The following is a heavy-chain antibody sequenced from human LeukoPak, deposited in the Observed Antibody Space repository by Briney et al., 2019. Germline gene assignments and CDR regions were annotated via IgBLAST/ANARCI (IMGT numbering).Heavy chain of an antibody. Sequence: SETLSLTCTVSGYSISSGYFWGWIRQPPGKGLEWIGSFYHSGITYYNPSLKSRVTISVEMSKNQFSLKLSSVTAADTAVYYCARERTYYDILTGYSDDAFDIWGQGTMVTVSS. D-gene: IGHD3-9*01. V-gene: IGHV4-38-2*02. CDR3: ARERTYYDILTGYSDDAFDI. CDR1: GYSISSGYF. CDR2: FYHSGIT. J-gene: IGHJ3*02.